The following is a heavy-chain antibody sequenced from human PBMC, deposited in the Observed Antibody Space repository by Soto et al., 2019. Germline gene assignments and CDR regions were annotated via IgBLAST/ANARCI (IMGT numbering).Heavy chain of an antibody. CDR1: GFTFSNFW. J-gene: IGHJ4*02. CDR3: ARVGGIGVSGTV. D-gene: IGHD6-19*01. V-gene: IGHV3-74*01. Sequence: GGSLRLSCAASGFTFSNFWLHWVRQAPGKGLEWVARINNDGSVTGYVDSVKGRFTISRDNAKNTLSLVMTSLRAEDTALYYCARVGGIGVSGTVWGRGTRVTVSS. CDR2: INNDGSVT.